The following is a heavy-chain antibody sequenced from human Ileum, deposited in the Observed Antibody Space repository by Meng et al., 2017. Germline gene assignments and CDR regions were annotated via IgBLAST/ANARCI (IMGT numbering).Heavy chain of an antibody. D-gene: IGHD6-6*01. V-gene: IGHV4-61*01. CDR2: IYYSGST. CDR1: GGSVSSGSYY. Sequence: VQLQESGPRLVRPSDTLSLACTVSGGSVSSGSYYWSWIRQPPGKGLGWIGHIYYSGSTNYNPSLKSRVTISVDMSKNQFSLKLNSVTAADTAIYFCARSSTSPASYFFDYWGQGTLVTVSS. CDR3: ARSSTSPASYFFDY. J-gene: IGHJ4*02.